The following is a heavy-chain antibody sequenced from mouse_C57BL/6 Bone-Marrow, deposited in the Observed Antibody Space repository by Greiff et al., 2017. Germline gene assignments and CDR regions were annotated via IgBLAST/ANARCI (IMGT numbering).Heavy chain of an antibody. D-gene: IGHD2-3*01. V-gene: IGHV1-69*01. CDR2: IDPSDIYT. J-gene: IGHJ3*01. CDR1: GYTFTSYW. CDR3: ARSPRWLLFAY. Sequence: QVQLQQPGAELVMPGASVKLSCKASGYTFTSYWMHWVKQRPGQGLEWIGEIDPSDIYTNYNQKFKGKSTLTVDKSSSTAYMQLSSLTSEDSAVYYCARSPRWLLFAYWGQGTLVTVSA.